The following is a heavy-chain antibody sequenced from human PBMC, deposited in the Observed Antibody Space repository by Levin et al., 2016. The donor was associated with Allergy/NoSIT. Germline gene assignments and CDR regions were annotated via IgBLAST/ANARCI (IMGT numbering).Heavy chain of an antibody. Sequence: SETLSLTCTVSGDSISSYSWSWIRQSPGKGLEWIGYIFYSGDSTYNPSLKSRVTISLDTSKKQISLKMTSVTAADTAVYYCAGQLVPAAMVSTSFDPWGLGTLVTVSS. CDR2: IFYSGDS. CDR1: GDSISSYS. D-gene: IGHD2-2*01. J-gene: IGHJ5*02. V-gene: IGHV4-59*08. CDR3: AGQLVPAAMVSTSFDP.